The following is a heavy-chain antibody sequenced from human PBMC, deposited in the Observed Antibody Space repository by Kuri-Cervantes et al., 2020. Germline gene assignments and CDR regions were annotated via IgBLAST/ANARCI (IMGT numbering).Heavy chain of an antibody. CDR3: ATYTLKYYGSGSPCMDV. Sequence: APVKVSCRVSGYTLTELSMHWVRQAPGKGLEWMGGFDPEDGETIYAQKFQGRVTMTEDTSTDTAYMELSSLRSEDTAVYYCATYTLKYYGSGSPCMDVWGQGTTVTVSS. V-gene: IGHV1-24*01. CDR2: FDPEDGET. CDR1: GYTLTELS. D-gene: IGHD3-10*01. J-gene: IGHJ6*02.